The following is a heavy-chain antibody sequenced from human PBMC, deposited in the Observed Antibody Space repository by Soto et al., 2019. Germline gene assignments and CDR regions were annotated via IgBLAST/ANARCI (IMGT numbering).Heavy chain of an antibody. CDR2: TIPILNVA. CDR1: GGTFSTST. V-gene: IGHV1-69*08. D-gene: IGHD5-12*01. CDR3: ARDLTMWSTYSGYDAIDS. Sequence: QVQLVQSGTEVKKPGSSVKVSCKASGGTFSTSTFTWVRQAPGQGLQWMGRTIPILNVADYAQDFQGRVTITADKSTSTAYMELTSLTSKDTAVYYCARDLTMWSTYSGYDAIDSWGQGTLVTVSS. J-gene: IGHJ4*02.